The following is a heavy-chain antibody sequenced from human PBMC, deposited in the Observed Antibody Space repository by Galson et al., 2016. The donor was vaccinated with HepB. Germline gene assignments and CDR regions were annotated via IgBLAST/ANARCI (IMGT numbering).Heavy chain of an antibody. D-gene: IGHD6-25*01. J-gene: IGHJ4*02. CDR1: GGSISSSSIYY. CDR2: IYNSEST. CDR3: ARHDRGIAAAFDH. Sequence: ETLSLTCTVSGGSISSSSIYYWGWIRQPPGKGLEWIGSIYNSESTYYNPSLRSRVTMSVDTSKNQFSLKLSSVTAADTAVYYCARHDRGIAAAFDHWGQGTLVTVSS. V-gene: IGHV4-39*01.